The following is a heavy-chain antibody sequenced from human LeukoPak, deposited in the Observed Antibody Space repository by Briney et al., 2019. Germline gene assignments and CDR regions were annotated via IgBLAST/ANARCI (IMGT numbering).Heavy chain of an antibody. CDR1: GYSFTTYW. D-gene: IGHD6-13*01. V-gene: IGHV5-51*01. CDR2: VYPGDSDI. Sequence: GESLKISCQASGYSFTTYWIAWVRQLPGKGLEWMGRVYPGDSDITYSPSFQGQVTISADTSINTAYLQWSSLKASDTAMYYCATSDSSWPHFDYWGQGTLVIVSS. CDR3: ATSDSSWPHFDY. J-gene: IGHJ4*02.